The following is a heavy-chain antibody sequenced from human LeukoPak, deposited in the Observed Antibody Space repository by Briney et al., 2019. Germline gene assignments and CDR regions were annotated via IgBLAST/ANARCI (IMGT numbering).Heavy chain of an antibody. CDR3: AKDISYCSSTNCYGGSFDY. CDR2: ISYDGSNK. D-gene: IGHD2-2*01. J-gene: IGHJ4*02. V-gene: IGHV3-30*02. Sequence: GGSLRLSCAASGFSFSHYDMHWVRQAPGKGLEWVAFISYDGSNKYYADSVKGRFTISRDNSKNTLYLQMNSLRAEDTAVYFCAKDISYCSSTNCYGGSFDYWGQGTLVTASS. CDR1: GFSFSHYD.